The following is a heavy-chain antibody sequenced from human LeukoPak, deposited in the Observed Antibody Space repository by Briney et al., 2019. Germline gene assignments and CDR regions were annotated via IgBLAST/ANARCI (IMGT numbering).Heavy chain of an antibody. D-gene: IGHD3/OR15-3a*01. CDR1: GFTFSNAW. Sequence: GGALRLSCAASGFTFSNAWMSWVRQAPGKGLEWVGRIKRKGDDGTIDYAAPVKGRLTISRDDSKNTLYLQMNSLKSEDTAVYYCTAGTGRSDFDYWGQGTLVTVSS. CDR2: IKRKGDDGTI. J-gene: IGHJ4*02. CDR3: TAGTGRSDFDY. V-gene: IGHV3-15*01.